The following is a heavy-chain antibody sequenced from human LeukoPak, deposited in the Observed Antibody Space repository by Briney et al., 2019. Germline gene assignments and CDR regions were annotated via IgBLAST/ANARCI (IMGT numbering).Heavy chain of an antibody. CDR2: INNSGST. CDR1: GGSFSGNY. Sequence: PSETLSLTCVVYGGSFSGNYWSWIRQPPGKGLEWIGEINNSGSTNYSPSLKSRVTISLDTSKNQFSLKVSSVTAADTAVYYCARGYNRGSYYNYWGQGTLVTVSS. CDR3: ARGYNRGSYYNY. J-gene: IGHJ4*02. V-gene: IGHV4-34*01. D-gene: IGHD1-26*01.